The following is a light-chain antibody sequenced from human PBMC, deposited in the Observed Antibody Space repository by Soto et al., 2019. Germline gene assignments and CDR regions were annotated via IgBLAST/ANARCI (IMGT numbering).Light chain of an antibody. CDR3: QQYNSYPLT. V-gene: IGKV1-5*01. CDR2: DAS. CDR1: QSIGTG. Sequence: DIQLTQSPSILSASVGDRVTITCRASQSIGTGVAWYQQKPDKAPKFLIYDASSLESGVPSRFSGRGSGTEFTLTISSLQPDDLATYHCQQYNSYPLTFGGGTKVEIK. J-gene: IGKJ4*01.